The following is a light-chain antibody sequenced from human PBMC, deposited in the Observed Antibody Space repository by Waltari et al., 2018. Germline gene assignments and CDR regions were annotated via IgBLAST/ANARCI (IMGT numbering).Light chain of an antibody. Sequence: EIVFTQSPATLSLSPGARATLPCRASQSVSNYLAWYQQKPGQAPRLLIYDASNRATGIPGRFSGSGSGTDFTLTISSLEPEDFAVYYCQQRSNWLTFGGGTKVEIK. V-gene: IGKV3-11*01. J-gene: IGKJ4*01. CDR2: DAS. CDR1: QSVSNY. CDR3: QQRSNWLT.